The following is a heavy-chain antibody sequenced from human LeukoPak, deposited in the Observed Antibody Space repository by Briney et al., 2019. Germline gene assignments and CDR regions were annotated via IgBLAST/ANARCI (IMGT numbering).Heavy chain of an antibody. CDR1: GGSFSGYY. CDR2: INHSGST. J-gene: IGHJ5*02. Sequence: SETLSLTCAVYGGSFSGYYWSWIRQPPGKGLEWIGEINHSGSTNYNPSLNSRVTISVDTSKNQFSLKLSSVTAADTAVYYCAREGDIVVVPAATDGWFDPWGQGTLVTVSS. CDR3: AREGDIVVVPAATDGWFDP. D-gene: IGHD2-2*01. V-gene: IGHV4-34*01.